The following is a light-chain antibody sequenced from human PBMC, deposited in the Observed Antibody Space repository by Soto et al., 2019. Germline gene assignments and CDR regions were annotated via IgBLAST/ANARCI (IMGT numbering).Light chain of an antibody. CDR3: CSYAGSHTYV. J-gene: IGLJ1*01. CDR2: EDN. Sequence: QSVLTQPASVSGSPGQSSTISCTGTSSDVGSYNLVSWYQQHPGKAPKLVIYEDNERPSGVSNRFSASKSGNTASLTISGLQAEDEADYYCCSYAGSHTYVFGSGTKVTVL. CDR1: SSDVGSYNL. V-gene: IGLV2-23*01.